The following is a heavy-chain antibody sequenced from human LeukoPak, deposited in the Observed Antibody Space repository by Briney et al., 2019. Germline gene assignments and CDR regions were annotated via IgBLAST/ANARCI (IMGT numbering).Heavy chain of an antibody. V-gene: IGHV3-33*01. J-gene: IGHJ6*02. CDR1: GFTFSSYG. Sequence: GRSLRLSCGASGFTFSSYGMHWVRQAPGKGLEWVAVIWYDGSKTYYADSVKGRFTISRDNSNSYLQMNSLRAEDTAVYYCARFNGGTSYGLDVWGQGTTVTVSS. D-gene: IGHD1-1*01. CDR2: IWYDGSKT. CDR3: ARFNGGTSYGLDV.